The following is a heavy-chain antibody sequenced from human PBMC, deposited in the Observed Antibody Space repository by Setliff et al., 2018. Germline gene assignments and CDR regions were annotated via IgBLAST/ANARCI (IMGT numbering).Heavy chain of an antibody. J-gene: IGHJ2*01. V-gene: IGHV5-51*01. Sequence: GESLKISCKDSGYKFSISWIGWVRQIPGKGLEWMGIIYPDDSDTRYSPSVQGPFTISADKSISTAYLQWSSLKASDTAFYYCARRRRFDSGGPRSPWYFDLWGRGTLVTVSS. CDR3: ARRRRFDSGGPRSPWYFDL. CDR1: GYKFSISW. CDR2: IYPDDSDT. D-gene: IGHD3-22*01.